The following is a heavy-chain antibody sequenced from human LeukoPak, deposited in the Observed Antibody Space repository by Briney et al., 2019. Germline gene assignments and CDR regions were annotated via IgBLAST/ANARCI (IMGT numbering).Heavy chain of an antibody. CDR1: GFTVSSNY. V-gene: IGHV3-66*01. CDR3: ARDGGESYYDFWSGSLRHYFDY. D-gene: IGHD3-3*01. J-gene: IGHJ4*02. Sequence: GGSLRLSCAASGFTVSSNYMSWVRQAPGKGLEWVSVIYSGGSTYYADSVKGRFTISRDNSKNTLYLQMNSLRAEDTALYYCARDGGESYYDFWSGSLRHYFDYWGQGTLVTVSS. CDR2: IYSGGST.